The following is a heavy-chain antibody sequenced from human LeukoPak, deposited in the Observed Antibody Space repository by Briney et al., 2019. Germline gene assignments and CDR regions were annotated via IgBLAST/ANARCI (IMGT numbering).Heavy chain of an antibody. Sequence: SETLSLTCAVYGGSFSGYYWSWIRQPPGKGLEWIGEINHSGSTNYNPSLKSRVTISVDTSKNQFSLKPSSVTAADTAVYYCARAGGYSYDRIFFDYWGQGTLVTVSS. D-gene: IGHD5-18*01. CDR2: INHSGST. CDR1: GGSFSGYY. V-gene: IGHV4-34*01. CDR3: ARAGGYSYDRIFFDY. J-gene: IGHJ4*02.